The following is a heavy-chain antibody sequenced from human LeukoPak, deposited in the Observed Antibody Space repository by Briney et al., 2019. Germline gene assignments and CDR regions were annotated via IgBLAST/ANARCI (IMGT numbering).Heavy chain of an antibody. D-gene: IGHD2-15*01. V-gene: IGHV3-23*01. CDR2: ISGSGGST. CDR1: GFTFSSYA. Sequence: GGSLRLSCAASGFTFSSYAMSWVRQAPGKGLEWVSAISGSGGSTYYADSVKGRFTISRDNSKNTLYLQMNSLGAEDTAVYYCAKVSLGYCSGGSCYYFDYWGQGTLVTVSS. J-gene: IGHJ4*02. CDR3: AKVSLGYCSGGSCYYFDY.